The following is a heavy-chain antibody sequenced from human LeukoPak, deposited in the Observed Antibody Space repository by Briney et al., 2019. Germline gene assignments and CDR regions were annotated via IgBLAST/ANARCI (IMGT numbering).Heavy chain of an antibody. D-gene: IGHD6-6*01. Sequence: ASVKVSCKASGGTFSSYAISWVRQAPGQGLEWMGGIIPIFGTANYAQKFQGRVTITADESTSTAYMELSSLRSEDTAVYYCARNAGFASRSYYFDYWGQGTLVTVSS. CDR2: IIPIFGTA. J-gene: IGHJ4*02. V-gene: IGHV1-69*01. CDR1: GGTFSSYA. CDR3: ARNAGFASRSYYFDY.